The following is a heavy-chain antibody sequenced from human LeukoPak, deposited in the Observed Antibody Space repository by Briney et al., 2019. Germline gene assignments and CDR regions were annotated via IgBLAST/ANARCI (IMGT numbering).Heavy chain of an antibody. Sequence: SETLSLTCTVSGYSISSGYYWGWIRQPPGKGLEWIGNIYPTGSTYYNPSLKSRVTISVDTSKNQFSLKVSSVSAADPAVYYCARSYSSSWYWNWFDPGGHRTLV. V-gene: IGHV4-38-2*02. CDR2: IYPTGST. CDR1: GYSISSGYY. D-gene: IGHD6-13*01. CDR3: ARSYSSSWYWNWFDP. J-gene: IGHJ5*02.